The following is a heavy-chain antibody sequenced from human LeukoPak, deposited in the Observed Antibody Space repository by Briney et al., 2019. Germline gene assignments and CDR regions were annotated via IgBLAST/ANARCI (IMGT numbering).Heavy chain of an antibody. Sequence: GGSLRLSCAASGFTYSSYAMHWVRQAPGKGLEYVSAISSNGDSTYYANSVKGRFTISRDNSKNTLYLQMGSLRPEDMAVYYCARARMPSGDLYYYGMDVWGQGTTVTVSS. D-gene: IGHD3-10*01. CDR2: ISSNGDST. CDR3: ARARMPSGDLYYYGMDV. J-gene: IGHJ6*02. CDR1: GFTYSSYA. V-gene: IGHV3-64*01.